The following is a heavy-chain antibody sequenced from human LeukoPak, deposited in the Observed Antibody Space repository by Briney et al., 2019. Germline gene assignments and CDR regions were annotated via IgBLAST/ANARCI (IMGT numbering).Heavy chain of an antibody. CDR1: GFTFSSYA. Sequence: PGGSLRLSCAASGFTFSSYAMSWVRQAPGKGLEWVSAISGSGGSTYYADSVKGRFTISRDNSKNTLYLQMNSLRAEDTAVYYCAKAYYDSSGYYYPFDYWGQGTLVTVPS. CDR3: AKAYYDSSGYYYPFDY. J-gene: IGHJ4*02. D-gene: IGHD3-22*01. V-gene: IGHV3-23*01. CDR2: ISGSGGST.